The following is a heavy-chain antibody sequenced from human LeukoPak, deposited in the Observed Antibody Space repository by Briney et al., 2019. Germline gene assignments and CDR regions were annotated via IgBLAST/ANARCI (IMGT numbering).Heavy chain of an antibody. D-gene: IGHD3-10*01. CDR3: AKEYYYGSGTYYNVDY. Sequence: GGSLRLSCAASGFTFSNYAMSWVRQAPGKGLEWVTAISGSGGRTYYADSVKGRFTLSRDNSKNTLYLQMNSLRAEDTAVYYCAKEYYYGSGTYYNVDYWGQGTLVTVSS. J-gene: IGHJ4*02. CDR1: GFTFSNYA. V-gene: IGHV3-23*01. CDR2: ISGSGGRT.